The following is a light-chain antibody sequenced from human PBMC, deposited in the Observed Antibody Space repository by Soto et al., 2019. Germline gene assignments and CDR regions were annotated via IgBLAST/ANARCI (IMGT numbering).Light chain of an antibody. J-gene: IGKJ5*01. Sequence: EIVLTQSPGTLSLSPGERATLSCRASQTVNSNYLGWYQQKPGQAPSLLVYGASSRATGVPDRFSGSGSGTDFTLTISRLEPEDFAVYYCQQYGKSSITFGQGTRLEIK. CDR1: QTVNSNY. CDR2: GAS. V-gene: IGKV3-20*01. CDR3: QQYGKSSIT.